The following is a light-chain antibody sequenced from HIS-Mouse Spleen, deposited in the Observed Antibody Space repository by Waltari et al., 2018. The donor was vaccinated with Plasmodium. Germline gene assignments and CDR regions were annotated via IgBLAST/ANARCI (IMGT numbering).Light chain of an antibody. J-gene: IGLJ2*01. Sequence: QLVLTQSPSASASLGASVKLTRTLSSGPSSYAIAWHQQQPEKGPRYLMKLNSDGSHSKGDGIPDRYSGSSSGAERYLTISSLQSEDEADYYCQTWGTGSVVFGGGTKLTVL. CDR2: LNSDGSH. CDR3: QTWGTGSVV. V-gene: IGLV4-69*01. CDR1: SGPSSYA.